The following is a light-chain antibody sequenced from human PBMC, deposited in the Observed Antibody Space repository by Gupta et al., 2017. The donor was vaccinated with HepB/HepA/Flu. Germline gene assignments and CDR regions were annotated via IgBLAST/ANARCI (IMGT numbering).Light chain of an antibody. J-gene: IGLJ3*02. CDR3: MIWHSSAWV. V-gene: IGLV5-45*02. CDR1: SGLNVGTFR. Sequence: QAVLTQPSSLSASPGASASLTGTLRSGLNVGTFRIFWYQQKPGSPPQYLLTYKSDSEKQQGSGVPSRFSGSKDASANAGILLISGLQSEDEADYYCMIWHSSAWVFGGGTKLTVL. CDR2: YKSDSEK.